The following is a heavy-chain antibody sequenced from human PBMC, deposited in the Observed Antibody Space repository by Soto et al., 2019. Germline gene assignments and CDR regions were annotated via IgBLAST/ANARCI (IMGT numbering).Heavy chain of an antibody. CDR2: IYYSGST. CDR3: ATGIFAARYWYFDL. J-gene: IGHJ2*01. CDR1: GGSISSYY. Sequence: QVQLQESGPGLVKPSETLSLTCTVSGGSISSYYWSWIRQPPGKGLEWIGYIYYSGSTNYNPSLKSRVTISVDTSKNQFSLKLSSVTAADTAVYYCATGIFAARYWYFDLWGRGTLVTVSS. V-gene: IGHV4-59*08. D-gene: IGHD6-13*01.